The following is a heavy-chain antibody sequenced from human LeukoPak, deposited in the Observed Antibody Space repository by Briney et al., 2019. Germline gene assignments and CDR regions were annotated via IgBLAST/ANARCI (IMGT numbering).Heavy chain of an antibody. CDR1: GFTFDDYA. V-gene: IGHV3-9*01. CDR3: AKGGGSSWTEYFQH. J-gene: IGHJ1*01. D-gene: IGHD6-13*01. Sequence: GGSLRLSCAASGFTFDDYAMHWVRQAPGKGLGWVSGISWNSGSIGYADSVKGRFTISRDNAKNSLYLQMNSLRAEDTALYYCAKGGGSSWTEYFQHWGQGTLVTVSS. CDR2: ISWNSGSI.